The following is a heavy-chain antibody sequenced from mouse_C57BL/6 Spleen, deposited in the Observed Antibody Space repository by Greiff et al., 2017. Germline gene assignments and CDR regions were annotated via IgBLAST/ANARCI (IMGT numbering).Heavy chain of an antibody. CDR1: GYAFSSSW. J-gene: IGHJ4*01. D-gene: IGHD2-3*01. CDR2: IYPGDGDT. CDR3: ARGWLLNYYAMDY. V-gene: IGHV1-82*01. Sequence: QVQLQQSGPELVKPGTSVKISCKASGYAFSSSWMNWVKQRPGKGLEWIGRIYPGDGDTNYNGKFKGKATLTADKSSSTAYMQLSSLTSEDSAVYFCARGWLLNYYAMDYWGQGTSVTVSS.